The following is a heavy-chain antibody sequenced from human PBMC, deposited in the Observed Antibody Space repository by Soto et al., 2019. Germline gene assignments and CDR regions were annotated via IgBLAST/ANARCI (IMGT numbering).Heavy chain of an antibody. CDR1: GGSFSGYY. Sequence: PSETLSLTXAVYGGSFSGYYWSWLRQPPGKGLEWIGEINHSGSPNYNPSLKSRVTISVDTSKNQFSLKMTSVTAADTAVYYCATANWSHHYFDPWGQGTLVTVS. V-gene: IGHV4-34*01. D-gene: IGHD1-1*01. CDR3: ATANWSHHYFDP. J-gene: IGHJ5*02. CDR2: INHSGSP.